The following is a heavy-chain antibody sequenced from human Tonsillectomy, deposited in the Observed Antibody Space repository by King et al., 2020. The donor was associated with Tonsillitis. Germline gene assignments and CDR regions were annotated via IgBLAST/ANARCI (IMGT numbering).Heavy chain of an antibody. CDR2: IQSDGRIK. Sequence: VQLVESGGGVVQPGGSLRLSCAASVFTFSDYGMHWVRQAPGKGLEWVAFIQSDGRIKYYADSVKGRFTISRDNSKNTLYVQMSNLRPEDTAVYYCAKGVGWSESGYDYLIDYWGQGTLVTVSS. CDR3: AKGVGWSESGYDYLIDY. V-gene: IGHV3-30*02. D-gene: IGHD5-12*01. J-gene: IGHJ4*02. CDR1: VFTFSDYG.